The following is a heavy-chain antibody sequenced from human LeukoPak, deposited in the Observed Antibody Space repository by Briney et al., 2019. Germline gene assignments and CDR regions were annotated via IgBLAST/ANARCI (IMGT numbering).Heavy chain of an antibody. CDR1: GYTFTSYA. CDR3: ARASAYDPDAFDI. Sequence: GASVKVSCKASGYTFTSYAMHWVRQATGQRLEWMGWINAGNGNTKYSQEFQGRVTITRDTSASTAYMELSSLRSEDMAVYYCARASAYDPDAFDIWGQGTMVTVSS. J-gene: IGHJ3*02. V-gene: IGHV1-3*03. CDR2: INAGNGNT. D-gene: IGHD3-3*01.